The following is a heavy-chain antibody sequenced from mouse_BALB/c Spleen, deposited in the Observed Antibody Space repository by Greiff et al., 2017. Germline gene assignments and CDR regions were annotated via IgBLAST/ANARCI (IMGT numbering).Heavy chain of an antibody. CDR3: ARGEGITGAMDY. V-gene: IGHV3-2*02. CDR1: GYSITSDYA. D-gene: IGHD2-4*01. CDR2: ISYSGST. Sequence: EVKLQESGPGLVKPSQSLSLTCTVTGYSITSDYAWNWIRQFPGNKLEWMGYISYSGSTSYNPSLKSRSSITRDTSKNQFFLQLNSVTTEDTATYYCARGEGITGAMDYWGQGTSVTVSS. J-gene: IGHJ4*01.